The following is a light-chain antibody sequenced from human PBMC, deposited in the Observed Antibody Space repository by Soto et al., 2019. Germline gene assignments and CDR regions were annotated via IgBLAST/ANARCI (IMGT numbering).Light chain of an antibody. V-gene: IGLV2-14*01. CDR3: NSYRTISHVA. Sequence: QSVLTQPASVSGSPGQSIAISCTGTTNDIGGYKFVSWYQQHPGKAPKLIIYEVSNRPSGVSDRFSGSKSGNTASLTISGLQAEDEADYYCNSYRTISHVAFGGGTKLTVL. CDR1: TNDIGGYKF. J-gene: IGLJ2*01. CDR2: EVS.